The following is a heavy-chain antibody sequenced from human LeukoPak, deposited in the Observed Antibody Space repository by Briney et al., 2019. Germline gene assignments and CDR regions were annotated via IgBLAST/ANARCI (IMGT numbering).Heavy chain of an antibody. CDR2: ISSSGSTI. CDR1: GFTFSSYE. CDR3: ARGGYCGGDCYYYHYYGMDV. D-gene: IGHD2-21*02. Sequence: QPGGSLRLSCAASGFTFSSYEMNWVRQAPGKGLEWVSYISSSGSTIYYADSVKGRFTISRDNAKNSLYLQMNSLRAEDTAVYYCARGGYCGGDCYYYHYYGMDVWGQGTTVTVSS. J-gene: IGHJ6*02. V-gene: IGHV3-48*03.